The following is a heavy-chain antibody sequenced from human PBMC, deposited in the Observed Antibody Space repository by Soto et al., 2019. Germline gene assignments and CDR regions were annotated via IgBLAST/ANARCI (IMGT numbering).Heavy chain of an antibody. J-gene: IGHJ6*02. D-gene: IGHD2-15*01. CDR1: GFTFSSYG. V-gene: IGHV3-30*18. Sequence: QVQLVESGGGVVQPGRSLRLSCAASGFTFSSYGMHWVRQAPGKGLEWVAVISYDGSNKYYADSVKGRFTISRDNSKNTLYLQMNSLRAEDTAVYYCANSRGWRYYYYGMDVWGQGTTLTVSS. CDR3: ANSRGWRYYYYGMDV. CDR2: ISYDGSNK.